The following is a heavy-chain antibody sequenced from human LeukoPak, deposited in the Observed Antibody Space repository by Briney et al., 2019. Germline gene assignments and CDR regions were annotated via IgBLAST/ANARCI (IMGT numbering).Heavy chain of an antibody. V-gene: IGHV2-5*02. J-gene: IGHJ5*01. CDR2: TFWDDNE. CDR3: SHRHNLGVTGPVITFDS. Sequence: SGPTLVNPTQTLTLTCTFSGFSLSTGGMGVGWIRQPPGKALEWLAFTFWDDNEHYSPSLKNRLTITKDTSKNQVILTMTNMDPVDTATYYCSHRHNLGVTGPVITFDSWGQGTLVTVSS. CDR1: GFSLSTGGMG. D-gene: IGHD2-21*02.